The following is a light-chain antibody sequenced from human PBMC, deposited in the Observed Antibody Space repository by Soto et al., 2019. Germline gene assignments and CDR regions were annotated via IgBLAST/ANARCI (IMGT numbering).Light chain of an antibody. V-gene: IGKV3-20*01. J-gene: IGKJ1*01. Sequence: EIVLTQSPGTLSLSPGERATLSCRASQSVSSSYLAWYQQKPGQAPRLLIYGASSRVTGIPDRFSGSGSGTDFTLTISRLEPEDLAVYYCQQYGSSQWTFGQGTKVEIK. CDR1: QSVSSSY. CDR2: GAS. CDR3: QQYGSSQWT.